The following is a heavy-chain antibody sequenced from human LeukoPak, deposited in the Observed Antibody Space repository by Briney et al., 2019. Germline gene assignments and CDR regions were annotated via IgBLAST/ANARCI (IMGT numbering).Heavy chain of an antibody. D-gene: IGHD2-2*01. J-gene: IGHJ5*02. Sequence: GRSLRLSCAASGFTFSNYGMHWVRQAPGKGLEWVAVISYDGSNKYYADSLKGRFTISRDNSKNTLYLQMNSLRAEDTAVYYCAKTSIQLGTWGQGTLVTVSS. V-gene: IGHV3-30*18. CDR3: AKTSIQLGT. CDR1: GFTFSNYG. CDR2: ISYDGSNK.